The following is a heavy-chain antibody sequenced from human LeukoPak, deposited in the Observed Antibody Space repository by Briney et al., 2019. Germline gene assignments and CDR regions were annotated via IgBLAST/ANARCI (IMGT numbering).Heavy chain of an antibody. CDR3: ASYGRGLYRSPSSDY. CDR2: IRYDGSNK. CDR1: GFTFSSYG. D-gene: IGHD2/OR15-2a*01. J-gene: IGHJ4*02. V-gene: IGHV3-30*02. Sequence: PGGSLRLSCAASGFTFSSYGMHWVRQAPGKGLEWVAFIRYDGSNKYYADSVKGRFTISRDNSKNTLYLQMNSLRAEDTAVYYCASYGRGLYRSPSSDYWGQGTLVTVSS.